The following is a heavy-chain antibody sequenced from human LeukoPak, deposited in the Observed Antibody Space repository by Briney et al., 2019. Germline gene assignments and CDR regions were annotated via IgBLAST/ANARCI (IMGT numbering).Heavy chain of an antibody. D-gene: IGHD2-2*01. Sequence: ASVKVSCKASGGTFSNYGISWVRQAPGQGLEWMGRIIPIIGIANYAQKFQGRVTITADKSTSTAYMELTSLRPEGTAVYYCARWAGYCGSATCPYYLDFWGQGTLVTVSS. CDR2: IIPIIGIA. CDR3: ARWAGYCGSATCPYYLDF. V-gene: IGHV1-69*04. J-gene: IGHJ4*02. CDR1: GGTFSNYG.